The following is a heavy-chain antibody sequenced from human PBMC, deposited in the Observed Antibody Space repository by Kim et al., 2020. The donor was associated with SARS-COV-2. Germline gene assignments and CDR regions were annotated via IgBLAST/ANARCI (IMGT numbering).Heavy chain of an antibody. D-gene: IGHD6-19*01. J-gene: IGHJ4*02. Sequence: GYADSVKGRFTISRDNAKNSLYLQMNSLRAEDTALYYCAKGGSGWDTMDYWGQGTLVTVSS. CDR3: AKGGSGWDTMDY. V-gene: IGHV3-9*01.